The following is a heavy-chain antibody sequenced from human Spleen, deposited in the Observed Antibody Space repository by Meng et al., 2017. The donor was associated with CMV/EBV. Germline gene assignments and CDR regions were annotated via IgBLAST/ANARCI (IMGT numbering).Heavy chain of an antibody. J-gene: IGHJ4*02. CDR3: AKEGSGSYSD. Sequence: LSCSASGFTFSRYGMHWVRQAPGRGLEWVAVISYDGSNKYYADSVKSRFTISRDNSKNTLYLQMNSLRAEDTAVYYCAKEGSGSYSDWGQGTLVTVSS. V-gene: IGHV3-30*18. D-gene: IGHD3-10*01. CDR2: ISYDGSNK. CDR1: GFTFSRYG.